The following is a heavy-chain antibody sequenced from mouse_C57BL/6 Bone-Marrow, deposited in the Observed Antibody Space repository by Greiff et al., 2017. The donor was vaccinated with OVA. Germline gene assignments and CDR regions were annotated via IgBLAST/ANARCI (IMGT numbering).Heavy chain of an antibody. D-gene: IGHD1-1*01. CDR2: ISSGGSYT. V-gene: IGHV5-6*01. J-gene: IGHJ3*01. CDR3: ARPYYYGSLWFAY. CDR1: GFTFSSYG. Sequence: EVQLQQSGGDLVKPGGSLKLSCAASGFTFSSYGMSWVRQTPDKRLEWVATISSGGSYTYYPDSVKGRFTISRDNAKNTLYLQMSSLKSEDTAMYYCARPYYYGSLWFAYWGQGTLVTVSA.